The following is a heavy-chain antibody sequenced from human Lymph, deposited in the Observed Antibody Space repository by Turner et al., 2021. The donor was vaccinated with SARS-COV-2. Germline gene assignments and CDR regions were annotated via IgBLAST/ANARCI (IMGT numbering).Heavy chain of an antibody. CDR3: AKSPLGEDYFDY. Sequence: GPLLESGGDLVPPGGSLRLSCAASGFTFSNYAMNWVHQAPGKGQEWISDISGSGARTYYADSVKGRFTISRDNSKNTLLLQRNSLRADDTAIYYCAKSPLGEDYFDYWGQGTLVTVSS. J-gene: IGHJ4*02. V-gene: IGHV3-23*01. CDR2: ISGSGART. CDR1: GFTFSNYA. D-gene: IGHD3-16*01.